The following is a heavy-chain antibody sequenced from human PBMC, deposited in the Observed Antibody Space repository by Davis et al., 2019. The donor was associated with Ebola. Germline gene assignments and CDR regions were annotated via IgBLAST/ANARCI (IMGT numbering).Heavy chain of an antibody. CDR2: IYTGDSDT. CDR1: GNRFNSHW. CDR3: ATLRRTITGMDDGFDI. J-gene: IGHJ3*02. V-gene: IGHV5-51*01. D-gene: IGHD1-20*01. Sequence: GESLKISCKDSGNRFNSHWIGWVRQMPGKGLEWMGIIYTGDSDTRYSPSFRGQVTISADKSIKTAFLQWSSLKASDTAMYYCATLRRTITGMDDGFDIWGQGTMVTVSP.